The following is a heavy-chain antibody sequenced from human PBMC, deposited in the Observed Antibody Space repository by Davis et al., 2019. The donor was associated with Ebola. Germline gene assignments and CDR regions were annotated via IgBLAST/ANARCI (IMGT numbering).Heavy chain of an antibody. Sequence: PGGSLRLSCAASGFTFSSFTMSWVRQAPGNGLEWVSGISASGADIKYADSVKGRFSISRDNSKNTLYLQMDSLRAEDTAVFYCAEGGTNNFLGANWGQGTLVTVSS. D-gene: IGHD2-8*01. CDR2: ISASGADI. J-gene: IGHJ4*02. V-gene: IGHV3-23*01. CDR3: AEGGTNNFLGAN. CDR1: GFTFSSFT.